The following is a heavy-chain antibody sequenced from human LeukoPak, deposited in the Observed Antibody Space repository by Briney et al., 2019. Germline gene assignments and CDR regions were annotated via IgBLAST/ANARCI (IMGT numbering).Heavy chain of an antibody. J-gene: IGHJ4*02. D-gene: IGHD4-17*01. CDR2: IYYSGST. Sequence: TSETLSLTCTVSGGSISSSSYYWGWIRQPPGKGLEWIGSIYYSGSTYSNPSLQSRVTISVDTSKNQFSLRLSSVTAADTAIYYCARLSNDYGDYEGHYWGQGTLVTVSP. V-gene: IGHV4-39*01. CDR3: ARLSNDYGDYEGHY. CDR1: GGSISSSSYY.